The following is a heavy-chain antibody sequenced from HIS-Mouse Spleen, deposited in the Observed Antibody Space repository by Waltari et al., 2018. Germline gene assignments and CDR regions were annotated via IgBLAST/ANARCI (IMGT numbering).Heavy chain of an antibody. CDR3: AKGHVGGYGDYLDY. Sequence: QVQLVESGGGVVQPGRSLRLSCAASGFTFRRYGLPWVRPAPGKGLELVAVISYDGSNKYYADSVKGRFTISRDNSKNTLYLQMNSLRAEDTAVYYCAKGHVGGYGDYLDYWGQGTLVTVSS. CDR1: GFTFRRYG. D-gene: IGHD4-17*01. CDR2: ISYDGSNK. V-gene: IGHV3-30*18. J-gene: IGHJ4*02.